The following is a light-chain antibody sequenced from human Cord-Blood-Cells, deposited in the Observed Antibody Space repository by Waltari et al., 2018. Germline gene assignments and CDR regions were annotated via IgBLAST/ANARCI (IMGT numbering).Light chain of an antibody. J-gene: IGLJ3*02. CDR2: KNN. CDR1: SSNIGSNY. Sequence: QSVLTQPPSASGTPGQRVTISCSGSSSNIGSNYVYWYQQLPGTAPKLLIYKNNQPASGVPDRFSGSKSGTSASLAISGLRSEDEADYYCAAWDDSLSGRVFGGGTKLTVL. V-gene: IGLV1-47*01. CDR3: AAWDDSLSGRV.